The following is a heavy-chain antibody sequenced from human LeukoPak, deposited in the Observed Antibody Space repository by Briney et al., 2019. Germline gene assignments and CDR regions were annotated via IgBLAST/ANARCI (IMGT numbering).Heavy chain of an antibody. J-gene: IGHJ4*02. CDR3: ANVRYKYGKDY. Sequence: GGSLRLSCAASEFTVSSNYINWVRQAPGKGLEWVSVIYSGGTTYYADSVKGRFTISRDNSKNTLYLQMNSLRAEDTAVYYCANVRYKYGKDYWGQGTLVTVSS. D-gene: IGHD2/OR15-2a*01. V-gene: IGHV3-53*01. CDR2: IYSGGTT. CDR1: EFTVSSNY.